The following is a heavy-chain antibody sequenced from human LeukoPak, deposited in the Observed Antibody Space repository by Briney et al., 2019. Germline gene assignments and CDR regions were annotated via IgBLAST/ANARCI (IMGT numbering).Heavy chain of an antibody. V-gene: IGHV3-23*01. J-gene: IGHJ4*02. CDR3: AKGLSGYLPFDY. CDR2: ISGSGVST. D-gene: IGHD5-12*01. Sequence: PGGSLRLSCAASGFXFSSYAISWVRQAPGKGLEWLSSISGSGVSTHFPDSVKGRFTISRDNAKNTVYMQMNSLRAEDTAVYYCAKGLSGYLPFDYWGQGTLVTVSS. CDR1: GFXFSSYA.